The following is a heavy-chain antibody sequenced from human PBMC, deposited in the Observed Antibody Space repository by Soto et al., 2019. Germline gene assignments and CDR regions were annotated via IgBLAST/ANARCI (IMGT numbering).Heavy chain of an antibody. CDR3: ARGFGSSSWDY. D-gene: IGHD6-13*01. V-gene: IGHV4-31*02. CDR1: GGSISSGDNF. Sequence: SETLSLTCSVSGGSISSGDNFWSWIRQYPGKGLEWIGFIYHSGSTYYNPSLKSRVTISVDSSKKQFSLNLSSVTAADTAVYYCARGFGSSSWDYWGQGTPVTVSS. CDR2: IYHSGST. J-gene: IGHJ4*02.